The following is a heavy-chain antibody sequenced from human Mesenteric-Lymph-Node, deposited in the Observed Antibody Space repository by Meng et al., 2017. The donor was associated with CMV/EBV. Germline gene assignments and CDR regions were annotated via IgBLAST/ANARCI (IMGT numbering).Heavy chain of an antibody. D-gene: IGHD3-22*01. Sequence: CKASGYHCTGHYLHWVRQAPGQGLEWMGWINPNTGGTHYAQNFEGGVNMTRDTSINTAYMELTGLGPDDTAVYYCARDLPNYYFSLDSWGQGTLVTVSS. CDR2: INPNTGGT. CDR3: ARDLPNYYFSLDS. J-gene: IGHJ4*02. V-gene: IGHV1-2*02. CDR1: GYHCTGHY.